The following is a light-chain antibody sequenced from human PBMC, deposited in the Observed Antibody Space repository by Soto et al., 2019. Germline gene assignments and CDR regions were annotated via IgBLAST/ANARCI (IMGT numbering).Light chain of an antibody. CDR1: LNINSH. CDR2: EAS. Sequence: EIVLTQSPATLSLSPGVRATLSCRASLNINSHVAWYQQKPGQAPRLLIYEASNRPTGIPSRFSGSGSGTDFTLTISSLEREDFSVYCCQQRSSWPLTVGQGTKVEIK. V-gene: IGKV3-11*01. CDR3: QQRSSWPLT. J-gene: IGKJ1*01.